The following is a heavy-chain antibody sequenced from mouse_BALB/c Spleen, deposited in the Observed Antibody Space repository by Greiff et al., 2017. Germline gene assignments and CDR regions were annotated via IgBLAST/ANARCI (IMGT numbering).Heavy chain of an antibody. CDR2: IWGDGST. D-gene: IGHD2-14*01. J-gene: IGHJ4*01. Sequence: VHLVESGPGLVAPSQSLSITCTVSGFSLTGYGVNWVRQPPGKGLEWLGMIWGDGSTDYNSALKSRLSISKDNSKSQVFLKMNSLQTDDTARYYCARDIGSGTYYYAMDYWGQGTSVTVSS. CDR3: ARDIGSGTYYYAMDY. V-gene: IGHV2-6-7*01. CDR1: GFSLTGYG.